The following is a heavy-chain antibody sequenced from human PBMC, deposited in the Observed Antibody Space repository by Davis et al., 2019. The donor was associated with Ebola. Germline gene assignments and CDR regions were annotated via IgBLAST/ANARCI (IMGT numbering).Heavy chain of an antibody. CDR3: VRGFLYVI. J-gene: IGHJ3*02. Sequence: GASLKISCAASGFTFSTYWMHWVRQVPGKGLVWVSKINTDGSTTSYADSVKGRFTISRDNAKNSLYLQMNSLRAEDTAVYYCVRGFLYVIWGQGTMVTVSS. D-gene: IGHD3-3*01. CDR2: INTDGSTT. CDR1: GFTFSTYW. V-gene: IGHV3-74*01.